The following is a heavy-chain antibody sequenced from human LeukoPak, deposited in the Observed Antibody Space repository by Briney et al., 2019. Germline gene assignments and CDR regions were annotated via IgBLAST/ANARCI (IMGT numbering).Heavy chain of an antibody. CDR3: ARSPKNVAYNSGLDYFDF. CDR1: GYSFTSYW. D-gene: IGHD5-12*01. CDR2: IYPGDSDT. Sequence: GESLKISCKGSGYSFTSYWIGWVRQMPGKGLEWMGVIYPGDSDTRYSPSFQGQVTISADKSISTAYLQWSSLKASDTAMFYCARSPKNVAYNSGLDYFDFWGQGTLVTVSS. V-gene: IGHV5-51*01. J-gene: IGHJ4*02.